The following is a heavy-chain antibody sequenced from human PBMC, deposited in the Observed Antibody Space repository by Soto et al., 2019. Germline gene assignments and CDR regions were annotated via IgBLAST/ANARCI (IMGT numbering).Heavy chain of an antibody. CDR2: IRSKAYNYAT. Sequence: GGSLRLSCAASGFNFSGSVIHWVRQASGKGLEWVGRIRSKAYNYATAYAASVEGRFTVSRDDSKNTAYLQMNRLKSEDTAVYYCSSLVVWGQGSLVTVTS. J-gene: IGHJ4*02. CDR3: SSLVV. D-gene: IGHD2-15*01. CDR1: GFNFSGSV. V-gene: IGHV3-73*01.